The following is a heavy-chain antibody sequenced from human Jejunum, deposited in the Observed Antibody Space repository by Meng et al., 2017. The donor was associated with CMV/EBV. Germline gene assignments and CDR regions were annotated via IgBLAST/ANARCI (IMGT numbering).Heavy chain of an antibody. V-gene: IGHV3-7*01. CDR1: TLSDYW. J-gene: IGHJ4*02. D-gene: IGHD3-16*01. CDR2: IKQDGSEK. CDR3: ARVERSDDSRYRPFDY. Sequence: TLSDYWITWVRQVPGRGLEWVANIKQDGSEKDYGDSVKGRFTISRDNANNSLSLQLNYPRVEDTAIYYCARVERSDDSRYRPFDYWGQGSLVTVSS.